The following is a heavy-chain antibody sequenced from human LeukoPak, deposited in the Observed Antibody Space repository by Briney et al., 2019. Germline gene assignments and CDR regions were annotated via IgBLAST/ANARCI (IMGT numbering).Heavy chain of an antibody. V-gene: IGHV4-61*02. D-gene: IGHD2-21*02. CDR2: IYISGNT. J-gene: IGHJ4*02. CDR3: ARDRDCGGDCYTFDY. Sequence: SETLSLTCTVSGGSISSGTYYWSWIRQPAGKGLEWIGRIYISGNTNYNPSLQSRVPISVDTSKNQFYLKLSSAIAADTAVYYCARDRDCGGDCYTFDYWGQGTLVTVSS. CDR1: GGSISSGTYY.